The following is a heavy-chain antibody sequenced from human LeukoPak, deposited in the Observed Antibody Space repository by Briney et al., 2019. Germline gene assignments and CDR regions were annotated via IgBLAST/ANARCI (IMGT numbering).Heavy chain of an antibody. CDR2: IYYSGSA. CDR1: GGSISSGGYY. Sequence: SETLSLTCTVSGGSISSGGYYWSWIRQHPGKGLEWIGYIYYSGSAHYNPSLKSRVTISVDTSKNQFSLKLSSVTAADTAVYYCARTQFVVVPAAMSVYFDYWGQGTLVTVSS. V-gene: IGHV4-31*03. D-gene: IGHD2-2*01. J-gene: IGHJ4*02. CDR3: ARTQFVVVPAAMSVYFDY.